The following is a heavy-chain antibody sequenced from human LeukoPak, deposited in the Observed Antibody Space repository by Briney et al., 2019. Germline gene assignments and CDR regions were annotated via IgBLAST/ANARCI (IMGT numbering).Heavy chain of an antibody. CDR1: GGSISSSSYY. V-gene: IGHV4-39*07. D-gene: IGHD1-1*01. CDR2: IYHSGSA. Sequence: PSETLSLTCTVSGGSISSSSYYWGWIRQPPGKGLEWIGSIYHSGSAYYNPSLKSRVTISVDTSKNQFSLKLSSVTAADTAVYYCAKDGYGPEYYMDVWGKGTTVTVSS. J-gene: IGHJ6*03. CDR3: AKDGYGPEYYMDV.